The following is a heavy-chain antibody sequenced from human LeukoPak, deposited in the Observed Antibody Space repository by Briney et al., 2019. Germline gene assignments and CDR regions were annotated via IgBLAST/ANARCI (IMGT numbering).Heavy chain of an antibody. CDR2: IIPIFGTA. V-gene: IGHV1-69*05. Sequence: ASVKVSCKASGGAFSSYAISWVRQAPGQGLEWMGRIIPIFGTANYAQKFQGRVTITTDESTSTAYMELSSLRSEDTAVYYCARDGSSGWYTEVGFDPWGQGTLVTVSS. CDR1: GGAFSSYA. D-gene: IGHD6-19*01. J-gene: IGHJ5*02. CDR3: ARDGSSGWYTEVGFDP.